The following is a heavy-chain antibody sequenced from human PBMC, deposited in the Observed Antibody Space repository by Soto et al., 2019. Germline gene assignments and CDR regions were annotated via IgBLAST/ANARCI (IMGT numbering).Heavy chain of an antibody. J-gene: IGHJ6*02. V-gene: IGHV6-1*01. Sequence: SQTLSLTCAISGDSVSSNSAAWNWIRQSPSRGLEWLGRTYYRSKWYNDYTVSVKSRITINPDTSKNQFSLQMNSVTPEDTAVYYCARAPGYDHYHYYGMDVWGQGTTVTVSS. CDR1: GDSVSSNSAA. D-gene: IGHD3-3*01. CDR3: ARAPGYDHYHYYGMDV. CDR2: TYYRSKWYN.